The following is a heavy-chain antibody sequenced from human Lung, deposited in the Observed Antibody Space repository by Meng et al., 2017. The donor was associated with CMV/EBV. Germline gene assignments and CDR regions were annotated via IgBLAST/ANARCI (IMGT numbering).Heavy chain of an antibody. CDR1: GSTFSSYA. V-gene: IGHV1-69*05. CDR3: ARVTIFGAYGMDV. D-gene: IGHD3-3*01. CDR2: IIPIFGTA. J-gene: IGHJ6*02. Sequence: SVXVSXKASGSTFSSYAISWVRQAPGQGLEWMGGIIPIFGTANYAQKFQGRVTITTDESTSTAYMELSSLRSEDTAVYYCARVTIFGAYGMDVWGQGTAVTVSS.